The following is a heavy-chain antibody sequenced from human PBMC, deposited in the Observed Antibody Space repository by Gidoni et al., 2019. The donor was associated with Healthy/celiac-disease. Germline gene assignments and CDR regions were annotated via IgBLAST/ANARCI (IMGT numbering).Heavy chain of an antibody. CDR1: GYTFTGYY. V-gene: IGHV1-2*02. CDR3: ARSNYDFWSGYFPGQPYFDY. CDR2: INPNSGGT. J-gene: IGHJ4*02. Sequence: QVQLVQSGAEVKKPGASVKVSCKAYGYTFTGYYLPWVRQAPVQGLEWMGWINPNSGGTNYAQKFQGRVTMTRDTSISTAYMELSRLRSDDTAVYYCARSNYDFWSGYFPGQPYFDYWGQGTLVTVSS. D-gene: IGHD3-3*01.